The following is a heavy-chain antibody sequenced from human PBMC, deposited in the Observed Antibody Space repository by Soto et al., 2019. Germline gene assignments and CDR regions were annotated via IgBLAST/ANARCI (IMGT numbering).Heavy chain of an antibody. CDR1: GFTFSSYA. CDR2: ISGSGGST. CDR3: AKDVEWTMVRGVQPTFDY. Sequence: GGSLRLSCAASGFTFSSYAMSWVRQAPGKGLEWVSAISGSGGSTYYADSVKGRFTISRDNSKNTLYLQMNSLRAEDTAVYYCAKDVEWTMVRGVQPTFDYWGQGTLVPVSS. D-gene: IGHD3-10*01. V-gene: IGHV3-23*01. J-gene: IGHJ4*02.